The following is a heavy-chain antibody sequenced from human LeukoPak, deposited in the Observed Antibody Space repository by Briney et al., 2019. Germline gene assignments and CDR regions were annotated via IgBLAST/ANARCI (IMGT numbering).Heavy chain of an antibody. V-gene: IGHV3-74*01. CDR2: IKNDGSTT. D-gene: IGHD4-17*01. Sequence: PGGSLRLSCAASGFTFSSYWMHWVRQPPGKELVWVSRIKNDGSTTTYADSVKGRFTVSRDNAKNTLYLQMNSLRAEDTAVYYCAKESTVTPGNVNWFDTWGQGTLVTVSS. CDR1: GFTFSSYW. J-gene: IGHJ5*02. CDR3: AKESTVTPGNVNWFDT.